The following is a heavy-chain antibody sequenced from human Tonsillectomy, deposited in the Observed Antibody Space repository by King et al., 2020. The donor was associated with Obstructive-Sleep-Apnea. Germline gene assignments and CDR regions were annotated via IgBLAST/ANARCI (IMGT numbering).Heavy chain of an antibody. CDR1: GGTFSNYA. CDR3: ASGYYYESSGYWGPFDY. Sequence: VQLVESGAEVKKPGSSVKVSCKASGGTFSNYAISWVRQAPGQGLEWMGGIIPIFGTANYAQKFQGRVTITADESTSTGYMELSSLGSEDTAVYYCASGYYYESSGYWGPFDYWGQGTLVTVSS. CDR2: IIPIFGTA. V-gene: IGHV1-69*01. J-gene: IGHJ4*02. D-gene: IGHD3-22*01.